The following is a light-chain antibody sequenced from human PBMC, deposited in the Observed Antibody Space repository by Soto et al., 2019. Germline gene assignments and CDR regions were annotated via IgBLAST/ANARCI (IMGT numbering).Light chain of an antibody. CDR1: SSYVGGYNY. J-gene: IGLJ2*01. V-gene: IGLV2-14*01. CDR2: DVS. Sequence: QSALTQPASVSGSPGQSITISCTGTSSYVGGYNYVSWYQQHPGKAPKLMIYDVSNRPSGVSNRFSGSKSGNTASLTISGLQAEDEADYYCSSYTSSSHVVFGGGTKLTVL. CDR3: SSYTSSSHVV.